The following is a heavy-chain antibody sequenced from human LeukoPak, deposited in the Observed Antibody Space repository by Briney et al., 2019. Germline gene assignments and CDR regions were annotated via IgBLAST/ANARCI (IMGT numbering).Heavy chain of an antibody. CDR3: ASLDTAKQPLANH. D-gene: IGHD5-18*01. Sequence: GGSLRLSCAASGFTFSTYGMHWVRQAPGKGLEWVANIREERGQEYYVDSVKGRFTISKNSAKNSLYLQMSTLRVEDTAMYYCASLDTAKQPLANHWGQGTLVTVSS. CDR2: IREERGQE. V-gene: IGHV3-7*03. CDR1: GFTFSTYG. J-gene: IGHJ5*02.